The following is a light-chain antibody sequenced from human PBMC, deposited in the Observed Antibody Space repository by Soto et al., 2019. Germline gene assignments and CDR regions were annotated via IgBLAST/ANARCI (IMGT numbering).Light chain of an antibody. V-gene: IGKV4-1*01. CDR3: QQYHSGPIT. CDR1: PSVLSSSDNKNY. Sequence: DIVMTQSPDSLTVSLGERATINCNSSPSVLSSSDNKNYLAWHQQKPAQHPKVLIYWASTREAEVPDRFAGSGSGTDFSLTINSLQAEDVAVYYCQQYHSGPITFGQGTRLEIK. CDR2: WAS. J-gene: IGKJ5*01.